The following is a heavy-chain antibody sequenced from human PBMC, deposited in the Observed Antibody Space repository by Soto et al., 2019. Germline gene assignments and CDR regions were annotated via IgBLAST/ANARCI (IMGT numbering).Heavy chain of an antibody. J-gene: IGHJ5*02. CDR1: GGSISSSSYY. Sequence: SETLSLTCTVSGGSISSSSYYWGWIRQPPGKGLEWIGSIYYSGSTYYNPSLKSRVTISVDTSKNQFSLKLSSVTAADTAVYYCAGALRFLEWQGPNWFDPWGQGTLVTVSS. CDR3: AGALRFLEWQGPNWFDP. V-gene: IGHV4-39*01. D-gene: IGHD3-3*01. CDR2: IYYSGST.